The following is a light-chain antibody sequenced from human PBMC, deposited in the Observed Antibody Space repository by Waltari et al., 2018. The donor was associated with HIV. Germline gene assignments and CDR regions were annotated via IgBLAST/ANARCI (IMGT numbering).Light chain of an antibody. CDR1: NSKFGSYY. J-gene: IGLJ2*01. CDR3: AAWDDNLSRPVV. CDR2: RNS. V-gene: IGLV1-47*01. Sequence: QSVLTQPPSVSGTPGQRVTLSCSGSNSKFGSYYVNWYQQFPGTAPKLLIFRNSQRPSGVPDRFSGSKSGTSASLAISGLRSEDEAVYHCAAWDDNLSRPVVFGGGTKVTVL.